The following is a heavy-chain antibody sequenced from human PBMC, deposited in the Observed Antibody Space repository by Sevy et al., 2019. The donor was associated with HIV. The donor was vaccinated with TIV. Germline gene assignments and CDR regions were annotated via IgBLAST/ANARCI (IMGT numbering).Heavy chain of an antibody. CDR3: ARAVGLTTVLTVFDY. CDR1: GYTFTGYY. Sequence: ASVKVSCKASGYTFTGYYMHWVRQAPGQGLEWMGRINPNSGGTNYAQTFQGRVTMTRDTSISTAYMELSRLRSDDTAVYYCARAVGLTTVLTVFDYWGQGTLVTVSS. V-gene: IGHV1-2*06. J-gene: IGHJ4*02. CDR2: INPNSGGT. D-gene: IGHD4-17*01.